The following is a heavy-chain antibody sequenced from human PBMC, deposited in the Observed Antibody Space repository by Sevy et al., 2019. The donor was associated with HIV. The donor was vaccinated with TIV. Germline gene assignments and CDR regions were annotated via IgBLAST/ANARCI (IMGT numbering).Heavy chain of an antibody. CDR2: IIPIFGTA. Sequence: ASVKVSCKASGGTFSRYAISWVRQAPGQGLEWMGGIIPIFGTANYAQKFQGRVTITADESTSTAYMELSSLRSEDTAVYYCARDRGGIAVAWGQGTLVTVSS. J-gene: IGHJ5*02. V-gene: IGHV1-69*13. D-gene: IGHD6-19*01. CDR1: GGTFSRYA. CDR3: ARDRGGIAVA.